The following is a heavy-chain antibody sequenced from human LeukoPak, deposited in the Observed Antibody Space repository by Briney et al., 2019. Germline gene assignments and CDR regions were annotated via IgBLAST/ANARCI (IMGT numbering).Heavy chain of an antibody. CDR3: ARALLSWNSSGHYYYFDY. D-gene: IGHD3-22*01. CDR2: IYYSGST. Sequence: PSETLSLTCTVSGGSISSYYWTWIRQPPGKGLEWIGYIYYSGSTNYNPSLKSRVTISVDTSKNQFSLKLSSVTAADTAVYFCARALLSWNSSGHYYYFDYWGQGTLVTVDS. V-gene: IGHV4-59*01. J-gene: IGHJ4*02. CDR1: GGSISSYY.